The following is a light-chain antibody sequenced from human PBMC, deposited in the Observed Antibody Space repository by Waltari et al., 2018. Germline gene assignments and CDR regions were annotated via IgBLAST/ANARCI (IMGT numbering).Light chain of an antibody. J-gene: IGLJ2*01. Sequence: QSALTQPASVSGSPGQSITISCTGSSRDGGGYNYVSWYQQHPGKAPKLMIYEVSNRPSGVSNRFSGSKSGNTASLTISWLLAEDEADYYCISYSSSTTLGVFGGGTKLTVL. CDR3: ISYSSSTTLGV. CDR1: SRDGGGYNY. V-gene: IGLV2-14*03. CDR2: EVS.